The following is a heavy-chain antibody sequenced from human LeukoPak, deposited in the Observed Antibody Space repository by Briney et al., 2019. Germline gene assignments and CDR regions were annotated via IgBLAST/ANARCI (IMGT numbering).Heavy chain of an antibody. J-gene: IGHJ4*02. Sequence: GGSLRLSCAASVFTFSSYCMHWVRQAPGKGLEWVAVIWYDGSNKYYADSVKGRFTISRDNSKNTLYLQMNSLRAEDTAVYYCARDRGYSYADYWGQGTLVTVSS. D-gene: IGHD5-18*01. CDR2: IWYDGSNK. CDR1: VFTFSSYC. V-gene: IGHV3-33*01. CDR3: ARDRGYSYADY.